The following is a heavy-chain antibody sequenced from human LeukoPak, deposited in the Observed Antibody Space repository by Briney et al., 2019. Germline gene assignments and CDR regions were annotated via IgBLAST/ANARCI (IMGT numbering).Heavy chain of an antibody. CDR1: GFTSNNYG. CDR2: IRYNGSTK. D-gene: IGHD3-10*01. J-gene: IGHJ6*03. Sequence: GGSLRLSCAASGFTSNNYGMHWVRQAPGKGLEWVAFIRYNGSTKYYADSVRGRFTFANKNTKHTLYMQRNSLKGDATVLYYCAKDSAFYYIDVWGKGTTVTVSS. CDR3: AKDSAFYYIDV. V-gene: IGHV3-30*02.